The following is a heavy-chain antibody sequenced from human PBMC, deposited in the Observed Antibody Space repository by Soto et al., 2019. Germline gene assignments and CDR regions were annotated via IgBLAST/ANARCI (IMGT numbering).Heavy chain of an antibody. D-gene: IGHD2-8*01. CDR3: ARDLGGYCTDGVCYYYYYGMGV. J-gene: IGHJ6*02. CDR1: GGSISSGDYY. V-gene: IGHV4-30-4*01. Sequence: SETLSLTCTLSGGSISSGDYYWSWIRQPPGKGLEWIGYIYYSGSTYYKPSLKSRVTISVDTSKNQFSLRLSSVTAAGTGVYYCARDLGGYCTDGVCYYYYYGMGVWGQGTTVTVSS. CDR2: IYYSGST.